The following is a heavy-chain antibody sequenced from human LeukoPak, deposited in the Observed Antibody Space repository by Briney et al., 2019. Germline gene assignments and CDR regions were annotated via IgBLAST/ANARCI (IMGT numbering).Heavy chain of an antibody. CDR2: ISSSSDYT. CDR3: ARPPYSSSWDPGWLDP. Sequence: KPGGSLRLSWVASGXTFSDYYMSWIRQAPGKGLEWVSYISSSSDYTNYADSVRGRFTISRDNAKNSLYLQMNSLRAEDTAVYYCARPPYSSSWDPGWLDPWGQGTLITVSS. V-gene: IGHV3-11*06. D-gene: IGHD6-13*01. CDR1: GXTFSDYY. J-gene: IGHJ5*02.